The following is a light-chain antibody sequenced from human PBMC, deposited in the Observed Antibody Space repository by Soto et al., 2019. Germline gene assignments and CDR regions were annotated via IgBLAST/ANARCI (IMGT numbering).Light chain of an antibody. J-gene: IGKJ4*01. V-gene: IGKV1-5*01. CDR1: ETINTW. CDR2: DAS. Sequence: DIQMTQSPSSLSVSVGDRVTITCRASETINTWLAWYQQKPGKAPKILIYDASKLERGVPSRISGSGSGAEFTLTISSLQPDDLGTYYCQQYSSYPLTFGGGTKVEL. CDR3: QQYSSYPLT.